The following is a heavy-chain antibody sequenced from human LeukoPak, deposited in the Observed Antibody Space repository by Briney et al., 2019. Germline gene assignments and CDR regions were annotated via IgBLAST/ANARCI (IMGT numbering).Heavy chain of an antibody. Sequence: ASVKVSCKASGGTFSSYAISWVRQAPGQGLEWMGRIIPILGIANYAQKFQGRVTITADKSTSTAYMELSSLRSEDTAVYYCARSPSDKVAFDIWGQGTMVTVSS. V-gene: IGHV1-69*04. CDR1: GGTFSSYA. CDR2: IIPILGIA. CDR3: ARSPSDKVAFDI. D-gene: IGHD2-15*01. J-gene: IGHJ3*02.